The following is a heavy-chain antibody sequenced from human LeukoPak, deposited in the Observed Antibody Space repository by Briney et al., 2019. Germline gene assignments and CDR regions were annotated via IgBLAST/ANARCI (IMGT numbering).Heavy chain of an antibody. CDR2: ISGSGGTT. V-gene: IGHV3-23*01. D-gene: IGHD6-19*01. Sequence: GSLRLSCAASGFSFRSYAMSWVRQAPGKGLEWVSAISGSGGTTYYADSVKGRFTISRDNSKNTLYLQMNSLRADDTAVYYCAKHLGGWGFSDHWGQGTLVTVSS. CDR1: GFSFRSYA. J-gene: IGHJ4*02. CDR3: AKHLGGWGFSDH.